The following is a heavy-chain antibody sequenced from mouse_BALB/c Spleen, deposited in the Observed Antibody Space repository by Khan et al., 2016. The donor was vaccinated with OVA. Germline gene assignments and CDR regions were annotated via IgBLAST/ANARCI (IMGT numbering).Heavy chain of an antibody. CDR1: GYSITSGYS. D-gene: IGHD1-1*01. V-gene: IGHV3-1*02. Sequence: EVQLQESGPDLVKPSQSLSLTCTVTGYSITSGYSWHWIRQFPGNKLEWMGYIHYSGTTKYNPSLTSRISITRDPSKKQFFLQLNSVNHEDTATYYCARSGTTVIAYWYFDVWGAGTTVTVSS. CDR3: ARSGTTVIAYWYFDV. J-gene: IGHJ1*01. CDR2: IHYSGTT.